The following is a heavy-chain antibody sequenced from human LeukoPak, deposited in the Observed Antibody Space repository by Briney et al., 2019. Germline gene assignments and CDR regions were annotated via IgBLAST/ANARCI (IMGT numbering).Heavy chain of an antibody. CDR1: GGTFGRYV. V-gene: IGHV1-69*13. J-gene: IGHJ6*03. D-gene: IGHD3-3*01. CDR3: ARGAFGVFPPATYYYYMDV. Sequence: SVKVSCKASGGTFGRYVISWVRQAPGQELEWMGGIIPIFGTANYAQKFQGRVTITADESTITAYMELSSLRSEDTAVYYCARGAFGVFPPATYYYYMDVWGKGTTVTVSS. CDR2: IIPIFGTA.